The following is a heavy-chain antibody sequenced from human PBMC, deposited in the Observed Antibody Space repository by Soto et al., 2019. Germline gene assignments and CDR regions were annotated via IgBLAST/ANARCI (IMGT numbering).Heavy chain of an antibody. V-gene: IGHV3-30*18. J-gene: IGHJ2*01. Sequence: QVQLVESGGGVVQPGRSLRLSCAASGFTFSSYGMHWVRQTPGKGLEWVAVISYDGSNKYYADSVKGRFTISRDNSKNTLYLQMNILRAEDTAVYYCAKAFGAAGRLYFDLWGRGTLVTVSS. CDR2: ISYDGSNK. D-gene: IGHD3-3*01. CDR1: GFTFSSYG. CDR3: AKAFGAAGRLYFDL.